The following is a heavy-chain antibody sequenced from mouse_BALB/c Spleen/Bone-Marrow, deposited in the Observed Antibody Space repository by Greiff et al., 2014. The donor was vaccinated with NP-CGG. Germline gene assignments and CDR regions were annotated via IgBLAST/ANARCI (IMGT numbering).Heavy chain of an antibody. V-gene: IGHV1S56*01. J-gene: IGHJ2*01. CDR1: GYTFTSYY. CDR3: ARDDYDY. D-gene: IGHD2-4*01. Sequence: VQLVESGPELVEPGASVRVSCKASGYTFTSYYIHWVKQRPGQGLEWIGWIFPGNFYTKFNENFKGRATLTADKSSSTAYMHLSSLTSEDSAVYFCARDDYDYWGQGTTLTVSS. CDR2: IFPGNFYT.